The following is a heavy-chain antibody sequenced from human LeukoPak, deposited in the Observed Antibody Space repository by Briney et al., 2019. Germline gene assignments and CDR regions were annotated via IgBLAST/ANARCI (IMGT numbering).Heavy chain of an antibody. CDR1: GGSFSGYY. CDR2: INHSGST. Sequence: SETLSLTCAVYGGSFSGYYWSWIRQPPGKGLEWIGEINHSGSTNYNPSLKSRVTISVDTSKNQFSLKLSSVTAADTAVYYCAREGFLEWLLYRYYYYYYMDVWGKGTTVTVSS. CDR3: AREGFLEWLLYRYYYYYYMDV. D-gene: IGHD3-3*01. V-gene: IGHV4-34*01. J-gene: IGHJ6*03.